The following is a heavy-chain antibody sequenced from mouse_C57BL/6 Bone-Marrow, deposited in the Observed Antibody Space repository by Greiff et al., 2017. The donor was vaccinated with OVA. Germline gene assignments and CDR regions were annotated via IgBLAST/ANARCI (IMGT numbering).Heavy chain of an antibody. CDR2: IDPSDSYT. CDR1: GYTFTSYW. Sequence: QVQLQQSGAELVMPGASVKLSCKASGYTFTSYWMHWVKQRPGQGLEWIGEIDPSDSYTNYNQKFKGKSTLTVDKSSSTAYMQLSSLTSEDSAVYYCARCGDVDYWGQGTTLTVSS. J-gene: IGHJ2*01. V-gene: IGHV1-69*01. CDR3: ARCGDVDY.